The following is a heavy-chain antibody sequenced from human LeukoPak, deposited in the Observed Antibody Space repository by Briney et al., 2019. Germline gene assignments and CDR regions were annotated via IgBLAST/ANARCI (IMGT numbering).Heavy chain of an antibody. D-gene: IGHD6-19*01. V-gene: IGHV3-53*01. CDR1: GFIVVSNSY. CDR2: IYSSGST. Sequence: GGSLRLSCAASGFIVVSNSYMSWVRQAPGKGLEWVSVIYSSGSTFYSDSVMGRFTISRDNSKNTLYLQMNSLRAEDTAVYYCARDLRRRVVAVAGRVPADYWGQGTLVTVSS. CDR3: ARDLRRRVVAVAGRVPADY. J-gene: IGHJ4*02.